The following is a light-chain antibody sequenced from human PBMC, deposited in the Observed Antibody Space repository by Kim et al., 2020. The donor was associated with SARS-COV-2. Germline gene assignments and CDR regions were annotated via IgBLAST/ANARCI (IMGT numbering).Light chain of an antibody. CDR2: SNN. CDR3: AAWDGSLRV. J-gene: IGLJ1*01. Sequence: ELTQPPSASGTPGQRVTISCSGSSSNIGSNTVNWYQQLPGTAPKLLIYSNNQRPSGVPDRFSGSKSGTSASLAISGLQSEDEADYYCAAWDGSLRVFGAGTQLTVL. V-gene: IGLV1-44*01. CDR1: SSNIGSNT.